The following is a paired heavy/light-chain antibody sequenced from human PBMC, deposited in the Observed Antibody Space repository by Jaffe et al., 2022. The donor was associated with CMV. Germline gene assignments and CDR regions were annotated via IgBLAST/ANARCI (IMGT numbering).Light chain of an antibody. V-gene: IGLV4-69*01. CDR1: SGHSSYA. Sequence: QLVLTQSPSASASLGASVKLTCTLSSGHSSYAIAWHQQQPEKGPRYLMKLNSDGSHSKGDGIPDRFSGSSSGAERYLTISSLQSEDEADYYCQTWGTGLGVFGGGTKLTVL. CDR2: LNSDGSH. J-gene: IGLJ3*02. CDR3: QTWGTGLGV.
Heavy chain of an antibody. CDR3: AKGGANIVVVVAARGYIDY. D-gene: IGHD2-15*01. V-gene: IGHV3-23*01. CDR2: ISGSGGST. Sequence: EVQLLESGGGLVQPGGSLRLSCAASGFTFSSYAMSWVRQAPGKGLEWVSAISGSGGSTYYADSVKGRFTISRDNSKNTLYLQMNSLRAEDTAVYYCAKGGANIVVVVAARGYIDYWGQGTLVTVSS. J-gene: IGHJ4*02. CDR1: GFTFSSYA.